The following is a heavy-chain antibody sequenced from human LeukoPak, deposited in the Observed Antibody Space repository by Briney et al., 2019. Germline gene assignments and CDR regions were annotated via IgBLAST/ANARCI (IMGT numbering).Heavy chain of an antibody. J-gene: IGHJ4*02. CDR1: GGSIGSYS. CDR2: IHYSGST. V-gene: IGHV4-59*08. Sequence: SETLSLTCTVSGGSIGSYSWNSIRDPPGEGLECIGHIHYSGSTNYNPSLKSLVTISVDTSKNQFSLKLSSVTAADTAVYYCVRHSYDVLIGYYPKFDYWGQGTLVTVSS. D-gene: IGHD3-9*01. CDR3: VRHSYDVLIGYYPKFDY.